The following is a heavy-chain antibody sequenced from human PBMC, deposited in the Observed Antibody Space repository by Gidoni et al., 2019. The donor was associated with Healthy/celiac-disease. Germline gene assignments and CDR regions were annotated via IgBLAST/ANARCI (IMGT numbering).Heavy chain of an antibody. CDR3: ARSVPAGRDNWFDP. CDR2: IYPGDSDT. CDR1: GYSFTSYW. Sequence: EVQLVQSGAEVKKPGESLKISCKCSGYSFTSYWIGWVRPMPGKVLEWMGIIYPGDSDTRNSPSFQGEVIISADKSISTADLQWSSLKASDTAMYYCARSVPAGRDNWFDPWGQGTLVTVSS. J-gene: IGHJ5*02. D-gene: IGHD2-2*01. V-gene: IGHV5-51*01.